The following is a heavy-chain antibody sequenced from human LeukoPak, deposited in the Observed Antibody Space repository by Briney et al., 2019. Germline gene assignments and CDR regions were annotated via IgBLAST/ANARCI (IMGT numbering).Heavy chain of an antibody. D-gene: IGHD3-10*01. J-gene: IGHJ4*02. Sequence: PGGSLRHSCAASGFTFRSYGMHWVRQAPGKGLEWVAVISDNGSIKYYADSVKGRFTISRDNAKNTLYLQMNSLRAEDTAVYYCAKDARRYGSGGYYDYWGQGTLVTVSS. CDR1: GFTFRSYG. V-gene: IGHV3-30*18. CDR2: ISDNGSIK. CDR3: AKDARRYGSGGYYDY.